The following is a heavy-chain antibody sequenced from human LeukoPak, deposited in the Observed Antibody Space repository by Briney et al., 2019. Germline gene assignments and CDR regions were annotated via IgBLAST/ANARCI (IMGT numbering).Heavy chain of an antibody. CDR3: AGASPDGFYDS. D-gene: IGHD3-22*01. Sequence: PGGSLRLSCASSGFSFSSSAMHWVRQAPGKGLEYVSAITNNGGYTYYANSVKGRFTISRDNSKNTLYLQMGSLRTEDTAVYYCAGASPDGFYDSWGQGTLVTVSS. J-gene: IGHJ4*02. CDR2: ITNNGGYT. V-gene: IGHV3-64*01. CDR1: GFSFSSSA.